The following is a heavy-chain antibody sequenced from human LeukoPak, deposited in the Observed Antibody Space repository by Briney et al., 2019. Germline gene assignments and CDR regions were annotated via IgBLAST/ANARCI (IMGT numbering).Heavy chain of an antibody. V-gene: IGHV3-11*04. D-gene: IGHD6-13*01. CDR1: GFTFSDYY. CDR3: ARVVQLVHDY. J-gene: IGHJ4*02. Sequence: GGSLRLSCAASGFTFSDYYMSWIRQAPGKGLECVSYIRGSGSDIYYADSVKGRFTISRDNAKNSLYLQMNSLRAEDTAVYYCARVVQLVHDYWGQGTLVTVSS. CDR2: IRGSGSDI.